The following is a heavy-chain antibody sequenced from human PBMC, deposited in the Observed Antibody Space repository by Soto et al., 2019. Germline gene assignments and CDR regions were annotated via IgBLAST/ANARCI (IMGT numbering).Heavy chain of an antibody. J-gene: IGHJ6*03. Sequence: SETLSLTCTVSGGSSSSYYWSWIRQPPGKGLEWIGYIYYSGSTNYNPSLKSRVTISVDTSKNQFSLKLSSVTAADTAEYYCGRENGGSSSSWYDGYYYYYMDVWGKGTTVTVSS. CDR3: GRENGGSSSSWYDGYYYYYMDV. CDR1: GGSSSSYY. D-gene: IGHD6-13*01. V-gene: IGHV4-59*01. CDR2: IYYSGST.